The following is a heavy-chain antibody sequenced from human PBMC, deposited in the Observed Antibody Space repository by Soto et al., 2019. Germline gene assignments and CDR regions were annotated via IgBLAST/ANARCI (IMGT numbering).Heavy chain of an antibody. D-gene: IGHD6-19*01. Sequence: ASVKVSCKASGYTFTNYDINWMRQATGQGLEWMGWMNPNSGHTNYAQKFQGRVTMTRNTSISTAYMELTSLRSEDTAMYYCARDSLQWLVVWGQGTTVTVSS. V-gene: IGHV1-8*01. CDR3: ARDSLQWLVV. CDR2: MNPNSGHT. J-gene: IGHJ6*02. CDR1: GYTFTNYD.